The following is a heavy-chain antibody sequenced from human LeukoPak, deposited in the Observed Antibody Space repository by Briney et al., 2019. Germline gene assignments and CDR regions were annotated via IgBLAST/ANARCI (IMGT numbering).Heavy chain of an antibody. V-gene: IGHV3-48*02. D-gene: IGHD3-3*01. CDR1: GFTFSSYS. J-gene: IGHJ5*02. Sequence: GSLRLSCAASGFTFSSYSMNWVRQAPGKGLEWVSYISSSSSTIYYADSVKGRFTISRDNAKNSLYLQMNSLRDEDTAVYYCAREDYDFWSGYPLGWFDPWGQGTLVTVSS. CDR2: ISSSSSTI. CDR3: AREDYDFWSGYPLGWFDP.